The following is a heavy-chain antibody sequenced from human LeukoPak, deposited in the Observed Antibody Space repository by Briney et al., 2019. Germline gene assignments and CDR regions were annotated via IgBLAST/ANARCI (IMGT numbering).Heavy chain of an antibody. CDR2: ISYDGSNK. Sequence: GGSLRLSCAASGFTFSSYGMHWVRQAPGKGLEWVAVISYDGSNKYYADSVKGRFTISRDNSKNTLYLQMNSLRAEDTAVYYCATAVASSSGWYADYWGQGTLVTVSS. D-gene: IGHD6-19*01. V-gene: IGHV3-30*03. CDR1: GFTFSSYG. CDR3: ATAVASSSGWYADY. J-gene: IGHJ4*02.